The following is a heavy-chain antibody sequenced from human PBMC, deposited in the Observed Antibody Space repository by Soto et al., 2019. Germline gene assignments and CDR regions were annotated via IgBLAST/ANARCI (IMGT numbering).Heavy chain of an antibody. D-gene: IGHD3-3*01. CDR3: ARHQSYVLRFLEWLGNYYYYYYMDV. V-gene: IGHV4-39*01. CDR2: IYYSGST. J-gene: IGHJ6*03. Sequence: SETLSLTCTVSGGSISSSSYYWGWIRQPPGKGLEWIGSIYYSGSTYYNPSLKSRVTISVDTSKNQFALKLSSVTAADTAVYYCARHQSYVLRFLEWLGNYYYYYYMDVWGKGTTVTVSS. CDR1: GGSISSSSYY.